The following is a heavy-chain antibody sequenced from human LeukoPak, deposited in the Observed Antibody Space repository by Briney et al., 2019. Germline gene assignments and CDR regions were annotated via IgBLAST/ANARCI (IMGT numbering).Heavy chain of an antibody. CDR1: GGSINSYY. CDR3: ARYVVYGSGKYYFDY. J-gene: IGHJ4*02. Sequence: PSETLSLTCTVSGGSINSYYWSWIRQPPGKGLEWIGYIYYSGSTNYNPSLKSRVTISVDTSENQFSLKLSSVTAADTAVYYCARYVVYGSGKYYFDYWGQGTLVTVSS. D-gene: IGHD3-10*01. CDR2: IYYSGST. V-gene: IGHV4-59*08.